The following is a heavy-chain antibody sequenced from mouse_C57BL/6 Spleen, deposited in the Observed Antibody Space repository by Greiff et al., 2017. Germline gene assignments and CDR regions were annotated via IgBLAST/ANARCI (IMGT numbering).Heavy chain of an antibody. CDR1: GYTFTSYW. Sequence: QVQLQQPGAELVRPGTSVKLSCKASGYTFTSYWMHWVKHRPGQGLAWIGVIDPSDSYTTYNQKFKGKATLTVDTSSSTAYMQLSSLTSEDSAVYYCARTGSSPWYFDGWGTGTTVTVSS. J-gene: IGHJ1*03. V-gene: IGHV1-59*01. CDR2: IDPSDSYT. D-gene: IGHD1-1*01. CDR3: ARTGSSPWYFDG.